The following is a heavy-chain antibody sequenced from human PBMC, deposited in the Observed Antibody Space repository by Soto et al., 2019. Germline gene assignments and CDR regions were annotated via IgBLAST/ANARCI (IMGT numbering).Heavy chain of an antibody. Sequence: GGSLRLSCAASGFTFSSYSMNWVRQAPGKGLEWVSYISSSSSTIYYADSVKGRFTISRDNAKNSLYLQMNSLRAEDTAVYYCARLGWFGELLPDGHYYYYMDVWGKGTTVTVSS. CDR1: GFTFSSYS. J-gene: IGHJ6*03. CDR2: ISSSSSTI. D-gene: IGHD3-10*01. CDR3: ARLGWFGELLPDGHYYYYMDV. V-gene: IGHV3-48*01.